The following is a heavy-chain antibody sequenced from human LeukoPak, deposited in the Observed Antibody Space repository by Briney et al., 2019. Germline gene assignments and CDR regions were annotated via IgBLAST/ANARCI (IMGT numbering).Heavy chain of an antibody. D-gene: IGHD3-3*01. CDR2: ISGSGGST. Sequence: GGTLRLSCAASGFTFSSYGMSWVRQAPGKGLEWVSAISGSGGSTYYADSVKGRFTISRDNSKNTLYLQMNSLRAEDTAVYYCATSLRTYYDFWSGYWAMDVWGKGTTVTVSS. J-gene: IGHJ6*03. CDR1: GFTFSSYG. CDR3: ATSLRTYYDFWSGYWAMDV. V-gene: IGHV3-23*01.